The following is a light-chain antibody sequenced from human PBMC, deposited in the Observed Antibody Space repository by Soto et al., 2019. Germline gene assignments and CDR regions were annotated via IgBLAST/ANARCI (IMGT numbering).Light chain of an antibody. J-gene: IGKJ4*01. Sequence: DIQLTQSPSFLSASVGDRVTITCRASQGISSYLAWYQQKPGKAPKLLIYAASTLQIGVPSRFSGSGSGTEFTLTISSLQPEDVATYYCQQLNSYPLTFGGGTKVEIK. V-gene: IGKV1-9*01. CDR1: QGISSY. CDR3: QQLNSYPLT. CDR2: AAS.